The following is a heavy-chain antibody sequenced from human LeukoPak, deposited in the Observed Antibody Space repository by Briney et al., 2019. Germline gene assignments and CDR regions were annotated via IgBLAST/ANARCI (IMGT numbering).Heavy chain of an antibody. V-gene: IGHV3-7*04. CDR1: GFTFTIYW. D-gene: IGHD5-18*01. Sequence: PGGSLRLSCAASGFTFTIYWMTWVRQAPGKGLEWVANIKEDGSEKHSVDSVKGRFTISRDNAKNSLYLQMTSLRGEDTAVYYCARGGQYSPYWGQGTLVTVSS. J-gene: IGHJ4*02. CDR3: ARGGQYSPY. CDR2: IKEDGSEK.